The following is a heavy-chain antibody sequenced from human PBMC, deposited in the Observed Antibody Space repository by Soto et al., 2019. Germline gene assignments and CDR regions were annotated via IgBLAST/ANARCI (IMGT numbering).Heavy chain of an antibody. CDR3: ARGGQDFWSGPFDY. CDR2: IYHSGST. Sequence: SETLSLTCAVSGYSISSGYYWGWIRQPPGKGLEWIGSIYHSGSTYYNPSLKSRVTISVDTSKNQFSLKLSSVTAADPALYYCARGGQDFWSGPFDYWGRGALVTVSS. CDR1: GYSISSGYY. D-gene: IGHD3-3*01. J-gene: IGHJ4*02. V-gene: IGHV4-38-2*01.